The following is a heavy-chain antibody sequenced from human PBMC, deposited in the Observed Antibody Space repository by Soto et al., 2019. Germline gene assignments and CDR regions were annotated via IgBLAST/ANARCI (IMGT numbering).Heavy chain of an antibody. CDR3: ARDLDGVVTGLGAFAV. J-gene: IGHJ3*01. CDR1: GTSIRHDNFY. CDR2: ISYGGIT. Sequence: QVRLQESVQGLVRPSQTLSLICTVSGTSIRHDNFYWSFLRQRQGTGLEWLGYISYGGITFYNPSLESRLFMSVDPSKNKFSLNLNSVTAAETAMYYWARDLDGVVTGLGAFAVWGPGTLVTVSS. D-gene: IGHD3-9*01. V-gene: IGHV4-31*03.